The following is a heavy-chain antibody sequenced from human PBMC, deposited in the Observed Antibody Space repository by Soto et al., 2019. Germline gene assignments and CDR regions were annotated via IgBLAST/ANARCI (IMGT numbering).Heavy chain of an antibody. CDR3: ARWDSSGWQGVYYGMDV. J-gene: IGHJ6*02. Sequence: PSQTLSLTCAISGDSVSSNSAAWNCSIHSRSRVLEWLGRTYYRSKWYNDYAVSVKSRITINPDTSKNQFSLQLNSVTPEDTAVYYCARWDSSGWQGVYYGMDVWGQGTTVTVSS. D-gene: IGHD6-19*01. CDR2: TYYRSKWYN. CDR1: GDSVSSNSAA. V-gene: IGHV6-1*01.